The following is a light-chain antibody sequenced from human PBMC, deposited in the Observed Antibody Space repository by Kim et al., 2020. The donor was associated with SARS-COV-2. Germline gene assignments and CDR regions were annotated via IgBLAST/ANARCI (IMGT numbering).Light chain of an antibody. CDR2: DNN. CDR1: SSNIGKNF. J-gene: IGLJ2*01. CDR3: GTWDSSLSAVV. V-gene: IGLV1-51*01. Sequence: GQKVTISCSGSSSNIGKNFVSWYQHLPGRAPQLLIYDNNKRPSGIPDRFSGSKSDTSATLGITGLQTGDEADYYCGTWDSSLSAVVFGGGTQLTVL.